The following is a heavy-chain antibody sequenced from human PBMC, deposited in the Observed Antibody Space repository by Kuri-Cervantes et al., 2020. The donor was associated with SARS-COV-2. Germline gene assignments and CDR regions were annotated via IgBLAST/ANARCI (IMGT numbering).Heavy chain of an antibody. V-gene: IGHV4-59*10. CDR3: ARHYAFDRFHK. Sequence: SETLSLTCAVYGGSFSGYYWSWIRQPAGKGLEWIGRIYTSGSTNYNPSLKSRVTMSVDTSKNQFSLKLSSVTAADTAIYYCARHYAFDRFHKWGQGTQVTVSS. D-gene: IGHD3-9*01. J-gene: IGHJ4*02. CDR2: IYTSGST. CDR1: GGSFSGYY.